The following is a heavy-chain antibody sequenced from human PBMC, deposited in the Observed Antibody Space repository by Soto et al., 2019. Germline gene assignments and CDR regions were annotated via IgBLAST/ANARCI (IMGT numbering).Heavy chain of an antibody. D-gene: IGHD3-22*01. CDR1: GGSISSSSYY. V-gene: IGHV4-39*01. CDR3: ARGGVGYYASSGYLLPPNY. J-gene: IGHJ4*02. Sequence: SETLSLTCTVSGGSISSSSYYWGWIRQPPGKGLEWIGSIYYSGSTYYNPSLKSRVTISVDTSKNQFSLKLSSVTAADTAVYYCARGGVGYYASSGYLLPPNYWGQGTLVTVSS. CDR2: IYYSGST.